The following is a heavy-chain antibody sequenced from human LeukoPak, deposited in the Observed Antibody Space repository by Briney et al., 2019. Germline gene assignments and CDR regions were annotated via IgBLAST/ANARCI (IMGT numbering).Heavy chain of an antibody. CDR3: ARSGSYYYYYGMDV. J-gene: IGHJ6*02. CDR1: GGTFSSYA. Sequence: SVTVSCKAFGGTFSSYAISWVRQAPGQGLEWMGGIIPIFGTANYAQKFQGRVTITADESTSTAYMELSSLRSEDTAVYYCARSGSYYYYYGMDVWGQGTTVTVSS. V-gene: IGHV1-69*01. D-gene: IGHD1-26*01. CDR2: IIPIFGTA.